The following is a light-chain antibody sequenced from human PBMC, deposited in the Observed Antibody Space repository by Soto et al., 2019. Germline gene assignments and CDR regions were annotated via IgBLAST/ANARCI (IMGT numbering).Light chain of an antibody. CDR1: QSLSSNN. CDR2: GAS. Sequence: EIVLTQSPGTLSSSPGERATLSCRASQSLSSNNLAWYQQKPGQAPRLLIYGASSRATGIPDRFSGSGSGTDFTLTISRLEPEDFAVYYCQQYSDWRPQFGQGTKVDIK. V-gene: IGKV3-20*01. CDR3: QQYSDWRPQ. J-gene: IGKJ1*01.